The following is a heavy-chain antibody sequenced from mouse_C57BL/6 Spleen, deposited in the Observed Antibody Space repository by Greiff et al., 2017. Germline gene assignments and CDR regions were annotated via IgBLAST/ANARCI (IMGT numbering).Heavy chain of an antibody. CDR1: GYTFTDYE. J-gene: IGHJ3*01. CDR2: IDPETGGT. V-gene: IGHV1-15*01. D-gene: IGHD1-1*02. Sequence: QVQLQQSGAELVRPGASVTLSCKASGYTFTDYEMHWVKQTPVHGLEWIGAIDPETGGTAYNQKFKGKAILTADKTSGTAYMWLRRLTSDDSAVYYCTRWWLRAYWGKGTLVTVSA. CDR3: TRWWLRAY.